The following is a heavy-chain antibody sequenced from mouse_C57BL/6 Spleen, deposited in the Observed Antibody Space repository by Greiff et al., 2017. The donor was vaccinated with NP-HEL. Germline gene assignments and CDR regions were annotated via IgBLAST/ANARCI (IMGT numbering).Heavy chain of an antibody. J-gene: IGHJ3*01. CDR2: IHPNSGST. Sequence: QVQLQQPGAELVKPGASVKLSCKASGYTFTSYWMHWVKQRPGQGLEWIGMIHPNSGSTNYNEKFKSKATLTVDKSSSTAYMQLSSLTSEDSAVYYCARDPYDYDVEAAWFAYWGQGTLVTVSA. CDR1: GYTFTSYW. CDR3: ARDPYDYDVEAAWFAY. V-gene: IGHV1-64*01. D-gene: IGHD2-4*01.